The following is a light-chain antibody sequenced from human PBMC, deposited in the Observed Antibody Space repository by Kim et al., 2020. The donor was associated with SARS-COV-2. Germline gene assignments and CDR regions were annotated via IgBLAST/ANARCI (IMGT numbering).Light chain of an antibody. CDR2: GAS. V-gene: IGKV3-20*01. CDR1: QSVSSSY. J-gene: IGKJ1*01. Sequence: SPGERATLSCRASQSVSSSYLAWYQQKPGQAPRLLIYGASSRATGFPDRFSGGGSGTVFTLTISRLEPEDFALYYCQQYGSSPWTFGQGTKVDIK. CDR3: QQYGSSPWT.